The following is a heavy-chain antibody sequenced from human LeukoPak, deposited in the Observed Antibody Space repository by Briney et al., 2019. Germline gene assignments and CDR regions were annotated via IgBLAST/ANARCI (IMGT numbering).Heavy chain of an antibody. CDR2: ISGSGGST. CDR3: AKDHSYDFWSGHSNDAFDI. J-gene: IGHJ3*02. D-gene: IGHD3-3*01. V-gene: IGHV3-23*01. CDR1: GFTFSSYA. Sequence: GGSLRLSCAASGFTFSSYAMSWVRQAPGKGLEWVSAISGSGGSTYYADSVKGRFTISRDNSKNTLYLQMNSLRAEDTAVYYCAKDHSYDFWSGHSNDAFDIWGQGTMVTVSS.